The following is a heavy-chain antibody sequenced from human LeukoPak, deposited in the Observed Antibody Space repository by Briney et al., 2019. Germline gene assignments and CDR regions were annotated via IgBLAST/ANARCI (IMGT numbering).Heavy chain of an antibody. CDR1: GYTFTSYD. CDR3: VRGYGSPDY. Sequence: ASVKVSCKASGYTFTSYDINWVRQATGQGLEWMGWMNPNSGNTGYAQKFQGRVTMTRDTSTSTVYMELSSLRAEDTAVYYCVRGYGSPDYWGQGTLVTVSS. CDR2: MNPNSGNT. J-gene: IGHJ4*02. V-gene: IGHV1-8*01. D-gene: IGHD3-10*01.